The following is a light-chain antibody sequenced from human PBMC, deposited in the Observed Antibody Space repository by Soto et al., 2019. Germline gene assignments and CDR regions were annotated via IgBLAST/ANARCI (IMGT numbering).Light chain of an antibody. CDR2: DVS. CDR3: SSYTSRNTEV. Sequence: QSALTQPASVSGSPGQSITISCTRTSSDIGAYNYVSWYQHHPGKAPKLIIYDVSTRPSGVSDRFSASKSGNTASLTISELQADDEADYYCSSYTSRNTEVFGTGTKLTVL. J-gene: IGLJ1*01. V-gene: IGLV2-14*03. CDR1: SSDIGAYNY.